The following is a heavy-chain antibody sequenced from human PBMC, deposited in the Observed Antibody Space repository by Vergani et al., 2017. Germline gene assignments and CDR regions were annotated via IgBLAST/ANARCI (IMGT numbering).Heavy chain of an antibody. CDR3: ARDPRGYGGDPEDYYYGMDV. V-gene: IGHV1-69*08. CDR2: IIPVLGKT. D-gene: IGHD2-21*02. J-gene: IGHJ6*02. CDR1: GATFSSNT. Sequence: QVQLVQSGAEVKKPGSSVKVSCKASGATFSSNTISWVRQVPGQGLEWMGRIIPVLGKTKYAQDFQGRLTITADTSTSTAYMELTSLRSQDTAVYYCARDPRGYGGDPEDYYYGMDVWGQGTLVTVSS.